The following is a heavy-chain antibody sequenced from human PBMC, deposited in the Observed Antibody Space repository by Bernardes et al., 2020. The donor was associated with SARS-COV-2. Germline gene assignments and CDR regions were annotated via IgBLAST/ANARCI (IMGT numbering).Heavy chain of an antibody. Sequence: GQPLKSSCKASGYTVINNWIAWVRQRPGKGLEWMGTIYPGDSDSRYSPSFQGQVTVSADKSINTAYLHWSSLKASDTAIYYCARRQTNCTGGRCFSGGMDVWGQGTTVTVAS. D-gene: IGHD2-21*01. J-gene: IGHJ6*02. CDR2: IYPGDSDS. V-gene: IGHV5-51*01. CDR1: GYTVINNW. CDR3: ARRQTNCTGGRCFSGGMDV.